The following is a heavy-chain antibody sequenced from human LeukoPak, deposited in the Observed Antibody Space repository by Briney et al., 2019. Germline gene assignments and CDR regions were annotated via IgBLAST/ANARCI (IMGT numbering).Heavy chain of an antibody. CDR1: GLSFTDYC. D-gene: IGHD5-12*01. V-gene: IGHV3-7*01. J-gene: IGHJ4*02. Sequence: GPSESLFCVPSGLSFTDYCVSCVRQAPGRWRECLSYVETDGDQKNYVDSVEGRLAISRENNSNSMYLQMNNLRGEDTAVYYCATDIPSGFYTPDYWGRGTLVTVSS. CDR2: VETDGDQK. CDR3: ATDIPSGFYTPDY.